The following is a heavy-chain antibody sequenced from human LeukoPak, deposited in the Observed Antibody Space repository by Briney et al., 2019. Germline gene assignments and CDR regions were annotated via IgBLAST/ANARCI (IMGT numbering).Heavy chain of an antibody. D-gene: IGHD6-13*01. Sequence: SVKVSCKASGGTFSSYAISWVRQALGQGLEWMGGIIPIFGTANYAQKFQGRVTITTDESTSTAYMELCSLRSEDTAVYYCARVPNSSSWEDYYYMDVWGKGTTVTVSS. J-gene: IGHJ6*03. CDR3: ARVPNSSSWEDYYYMDV. V-gene: IGHV1-69*05. CDR2: IIPIFGTA. CDR1: GGTFSSYA.